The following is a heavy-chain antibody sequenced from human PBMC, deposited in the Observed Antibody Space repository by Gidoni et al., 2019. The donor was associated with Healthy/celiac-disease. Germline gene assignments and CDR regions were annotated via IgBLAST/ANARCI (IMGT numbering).Heavy chain of an antibody. CDR2: ISAYNGNT. D-gene: IGHD6-13*01. J-gene: IGHJ4*02. CDR1: GYTLTSYG. CDR3: AAVGGDIAAAGVFDY. V-gene: IGHV1-18*01. Sequence: QVQLVQSGAEVKKPGASVRVSCKASGYTLTSYGISWVRQAPGQGLEWMGWISAYNGNTNYAQKIQGRVTMTTDTSTSTAYMELRSLRSDDTAVYYCAAVGGDIAAAGVFDYWGQGTLVTVSS.